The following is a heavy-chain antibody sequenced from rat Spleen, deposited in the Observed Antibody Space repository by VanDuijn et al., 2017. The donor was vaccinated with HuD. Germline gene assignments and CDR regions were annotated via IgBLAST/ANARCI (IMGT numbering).Heavy chain of an antibody. CDR2: ISYDGITP. CDR1: GFTFSNYD. V-gene: IGHV5-29*01. D-gene: IGHD1-9*01. CDR3: AGRHYGYTDYLDY. J-gene: IGHJ2*01. Sequence: EVQLVESGGGLVQPGRSLKLSCAASGFTFSNYDMAWVRQAPTKGLEWVAAISYDGITPYYRDSVRGRFTISSDNANTTLYLKMDSLRSEDTATYYCAGRHYGYTDYLDYWGQGVMFPVSS.